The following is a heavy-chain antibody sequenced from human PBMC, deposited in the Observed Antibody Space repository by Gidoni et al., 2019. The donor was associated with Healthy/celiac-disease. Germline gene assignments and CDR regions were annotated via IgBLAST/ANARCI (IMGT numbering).Heavy chain of an antibody. D-gene: IGHD3-10*01. CDR1: GYTFTSYY. CDR2: INPSGGST. CDR3: ARGGSGSYYNRDWFDP. Sequence: QVQLVQSGAEVKKPGASVKVSCKASGYTFTSYYMHWVRQAPGQGLEWMGIINPSGGSTSYAQKFQGRVTMTRDTSTSTVYMELSSLRSEDTAVYYCARGGSGSYYNRDWFDPWGQGTLVTVSS. J-gene: IGHJ5*02. V-gene: IGHV1-46*01.